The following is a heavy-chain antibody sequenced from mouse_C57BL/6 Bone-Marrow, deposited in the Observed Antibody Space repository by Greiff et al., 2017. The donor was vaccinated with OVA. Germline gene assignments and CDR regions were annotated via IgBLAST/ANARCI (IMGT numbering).Heavy chain of an antibody. CDR3: ARHPYYGWFAY. D-gene: IGHD1-1*02. V-gene: IGHV5-9*01. J-gene: IGHJ3*01. Sequence: EVKLVESGGGLVKPGGSLKLVGGAGGGARMRSTIAFPLHRPAPPRAWVATISGGGGNTYYPDSVRGRFTISRDNAKNTLYLQMSILRSEDTALYYCARHPYYGWFAYWGQGTLVTVSA. CDR1: GGARMRST. CDR2: ISGGGGNT.